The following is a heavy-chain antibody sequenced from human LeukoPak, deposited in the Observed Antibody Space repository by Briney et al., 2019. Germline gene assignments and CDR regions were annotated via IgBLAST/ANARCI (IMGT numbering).Heavy chain of an antibody. Sequence: PGGSLRLSCVASGFTFSSYWMSWVRQAPGKGQEWIGEINHSGSTNYNPSLKSRVTISVDTSKNQFSLKLSSVTAADTAVYYFARHPPYCMDVWGKGTTVTVSS. V-gene: IGHV4-34*01. CDR3: ARHPPYCMDV. CDR2: INHSGST. J-gene: IGHJ6*03. CDR1: GFTFSSYW.